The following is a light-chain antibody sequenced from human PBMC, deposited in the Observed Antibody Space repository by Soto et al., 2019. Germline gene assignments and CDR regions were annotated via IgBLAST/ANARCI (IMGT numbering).Light chain of an antibody. Sequence: EIVLTQSPATLSLSPGERATLSCRASQSVSSYLAWYQHKPGQAPRLLIYDASNRATGIPARFSGSGSGTDFTLTISSLEPEDFAVYYCQQRGSWPPMWTFGQGTKVEIK. CDR3: QQRGSWPPMWT. CDR2: DAS. J-gene: IGKJ1*01. V-gene: IGKV3-11*01. CDR1: QSVSSY.